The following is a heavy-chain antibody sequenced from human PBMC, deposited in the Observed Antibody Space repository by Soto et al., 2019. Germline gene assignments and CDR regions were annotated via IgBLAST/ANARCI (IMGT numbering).Heavy chain of an antibody. Sequence: QVQLGESGGNVAQPGSCLRLSCAASGFSFSSHGLHWVRQASRKGLELVSHLRAGGNFAYYAYSVKGRFTISSDKSKNILYLQMDGLGAEDTAVYYCTRDAQQLANYGIDVWCQGTTVTCSS. J-gene: IGHJ6*01. CDR2: LRAGGNFA. V-gene: IGHV3-33*01. CDR3: TRDAQQLANYGIDV. D-gene: IGHD6-13*01. CDR1: GFSFSSHG.